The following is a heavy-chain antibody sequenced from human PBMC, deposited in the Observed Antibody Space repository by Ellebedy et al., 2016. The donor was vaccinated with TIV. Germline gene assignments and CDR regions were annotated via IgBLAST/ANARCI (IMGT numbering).Heavy chain of an antibody. J-gene: IGHJ6*02. CDR2: INHSGST. Sequence: SETLSLTXAVYGGSFSGYYWSWIRQPPGKGLEWIGEINHSGSTNYNPSLKSRVTISVDTSKNQFSLKLSSVTAADTAVYYCARLKLLWFGEFYYYYGMDVWGQGTTVTVSS. D-gene: IGHD3-10*01. CDR1: GGSFSGYY. CDR3: ARLKLLWFGEFYYYYGMDV. V-gene: IGHV4-34*01.